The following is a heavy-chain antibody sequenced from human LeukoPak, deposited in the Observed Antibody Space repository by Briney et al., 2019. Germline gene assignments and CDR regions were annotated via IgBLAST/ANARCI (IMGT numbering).Heavy chain of an antibody. CDR2: ISYDGSNK. CDR1: GFTFSSYG. CDR3: AKDRQWLVGY. J-gene: IGHJ4*02. V-gene: IGHV3-30*18. D-gene: IGHD6-19*01. Sequence: GGSLRLSCAASGFTFSSYGMHWVRQAPGKGLEWVAVISYDGSNKYYADSVKGRFTISRDNSKNTLYLQMNSLRAEDTAVYYCAKDRQWLVGYWGQGTLVTVSS.